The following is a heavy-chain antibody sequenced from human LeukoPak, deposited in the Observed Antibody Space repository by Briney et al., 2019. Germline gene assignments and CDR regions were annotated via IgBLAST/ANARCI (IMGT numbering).Heavy chain of an antibody. Sequence: SETLSLTCTVSGGSISSYYWSWIRQPPGKGLEWIGYMYNSGSANYNPSLKSRVTISVDTSKNQFSLELSSLTAADTAVYYCARRVIEAARLSYDNWFDPWGQGTLVTVSS. V-gene: IGHV4-59*08. J-gene: IGHJ5*02. CDR3: ARRVIEAARLSYDNWFDP. CDR1: GGSISSYY. CDR2: MYNSGSA. D-gene: IGHD2/OR15-2a*01.